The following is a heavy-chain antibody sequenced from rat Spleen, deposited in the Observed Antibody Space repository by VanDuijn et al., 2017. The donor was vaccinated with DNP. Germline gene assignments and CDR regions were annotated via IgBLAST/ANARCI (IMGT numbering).Heavy chain of an antibody. CDR2: ISYEGSSI. Sequence: EVQLVESGGDLVQPGRSLKLSCVASGFTFSDYYMAWVRQAPKKGLEWVASISYEGSSIHYGNSVKGRFTISRDTAKSTLYLQMNSLRSEDTATYYCARRRYGYGLFDCWGQGVMVTVSS. D-gene: IGHD1-7*01. V-gene: IGHV5-22*01. CDR3: ARRRYGYGLFDC. J-gene: IGHJ2*01. CDR1: GFTFSDYY.